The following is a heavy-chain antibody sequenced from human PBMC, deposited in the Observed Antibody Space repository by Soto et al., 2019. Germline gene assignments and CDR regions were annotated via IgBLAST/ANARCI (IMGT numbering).Heavy chain of an antibody. Sequence: SETLSLTCTVSGGSISSYYWSWIRQPPGKGLERIGYIYYSGSTNYNPSLKSRVTISVDTSKNQFSLKLSSVTAADTAVYYCARQLRFLEWLPPHWFDPWGQGTLVTVSS. V-gene: IGHV4-59*01. D-gene: IGHD3-3*01. CDR3: ARQLRFLEWLPPHWFDP. CDR1: GGSISSYY. J-gene: IGHJ5*02. CDR2: IYYSGST.